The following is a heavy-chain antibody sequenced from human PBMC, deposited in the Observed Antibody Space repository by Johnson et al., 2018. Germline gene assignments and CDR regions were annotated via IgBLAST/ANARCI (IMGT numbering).Heavy chain of an antibody. J-gene: IGHJ4*02. Sequence: QVQLVESGAEVKKXGASVKVSCKASGYTFTNYDINWVRQATGQGLEWMGWMNPNSGKTGYAQTCQGRVTMNRNTSISTAYMELSSLRSADTAVSYGARGWRLSCSSSSCYYYFEYWGQGTLVTVSS. V-gene: IGHV1-8*01. CDR1: GYTFTNYD. D-gene: IGHD2-2*01. CDR2: MNPNSGKT. CDR3: ARGWRLSCSSSSCYYYFEY.